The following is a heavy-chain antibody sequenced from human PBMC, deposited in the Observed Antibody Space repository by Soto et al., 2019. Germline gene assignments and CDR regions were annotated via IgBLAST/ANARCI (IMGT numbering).Heavy chain of an antibody. D-gene: IGHD5-12*01. V-gene: IGHV1-46*01. CDR3: ARVRRVRWLQFPLDAFDI. J-gene: IGHJ3*02. Sequence: GASVKVCCKASGYTFTSYYMHCVRQAPGQGLEWMGIINPSGGSTSYAQKFQGRVTMTRDTSTSTVYMELSSLRSEDTAVYYCARVRRVRWLQFPLDAFDIWGQGTMVTVSS. CDR2: INPSGGST. CDR1: GYTFTSYY.